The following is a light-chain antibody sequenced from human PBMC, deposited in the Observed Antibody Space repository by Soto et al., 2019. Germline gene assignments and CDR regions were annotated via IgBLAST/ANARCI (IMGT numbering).Light chain of an antibody. V-gene: IGKV1-8*01. Sequence: AIRMTQSPPSLSASTGDRVTITCRVSQDISLYLAWYQQKPGEAPKLLIYSASYLQGGVPPRFSGGGSGTEFTLNISRLQSEDFATYFCQQYHSFPWTFGQGTKVDI. CDR3: QQYHSFPWT. J-gene: IGKJ1*01. CDR1: QDISLY. CDR2: SAS.